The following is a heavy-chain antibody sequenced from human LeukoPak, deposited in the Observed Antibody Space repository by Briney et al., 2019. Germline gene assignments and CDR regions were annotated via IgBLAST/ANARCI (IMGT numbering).Heavy chain of an antibody. CDR3: AREWNGYDYVGEDY. CDR1: GFTSNSYW. D-gene: IGHD5-12*01. J-gene: IGHJ4*02. CDR2: IKQDGSEK. Sequence: GGSLRLSCAASGFTSNSYWMSWVRQAPGKGLEWVANIKQDGSEKYYADSVKGRFTISRDNAKNSLYLQMNSLRAEDTAVYNCAREWNGYDYVGEDYWGQGTLVTVSS. V-gene: IGHV3-7*01.